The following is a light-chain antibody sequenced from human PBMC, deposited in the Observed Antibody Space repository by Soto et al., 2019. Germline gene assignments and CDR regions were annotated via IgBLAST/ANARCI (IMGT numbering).Light chain of an antibody. CDR2: EVR. V-gene: IGLV2-14*01. J-gene: IGLJ1*01. CDR3: SSYRTGSAFYV. CDR1: SSDVGDYNY. Sequence: QSAVTQPASVSGSPGQSITISCTGTSSDVGDYNYVSWYQHHPGKAPKLIIYEVRNRPSGVPNRFSGAKSGNTVSLTISGLQAEDEADYYCSSYRTGSAFYVFGSGTQLTVL.